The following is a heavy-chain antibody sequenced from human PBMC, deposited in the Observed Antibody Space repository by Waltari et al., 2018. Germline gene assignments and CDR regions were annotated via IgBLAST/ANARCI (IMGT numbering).Heavy chain of an antibody. J-gene: IGHJ3*01. D-gene: IGHD5-12*01. Sequence: QLQLQESGPGLVKPSETLSLTCSVSGGSITARSHFWGWIRQSPGQALEWIGTVSHNGGTYTSPSPQSRLTMSRDTSKNQLSLTLGSVTASDTAVYYCATYIGASVGTAAFDVWGQGTMVAVSS. CDR1: GGSITARSHF. V-gene: IGHV4-39*01. CDR2: VSHNGGT. CDR3: ATYIGASVGTAAFDV.